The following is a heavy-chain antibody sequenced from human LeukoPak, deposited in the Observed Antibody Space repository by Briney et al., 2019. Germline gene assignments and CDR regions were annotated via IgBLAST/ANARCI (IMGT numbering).Heavy chain of an antibody. CDR2: TYYRSKWYN. Sequence: SQTLSLTCAVSGDSVSSNSAAWNWIRQSPSRGLEWLGRTYYRSKWYNDYAVSVKSRITINPDTSKNQFSLQLNSVTPEDTAVYYCARDWTGRSGSPKHFDYWGQGTLVTVSS. CDR1: GDSVSSNSAA. J-gene: IGHJ4*02. CDR3: ARDWTGRSGSPKHFDY. D-gene: IGHD3-22*01. V-gene: IGHV6-1*01.